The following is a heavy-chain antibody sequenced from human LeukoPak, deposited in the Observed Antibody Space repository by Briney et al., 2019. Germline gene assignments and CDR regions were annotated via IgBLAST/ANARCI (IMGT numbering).Heavy chain of an antibody. CDR3: ARVFSYYDILTGYYTQTPYFDY. J-gene: IGHJ4*02. Sequence: SETLSLTCTVSGGSISSYYWSWIRQPTGKGLEWIGYIYYSGSTNYNPSLKSRVTISVDTSKNQFSLKLSSVTAADTAVYYCARVFSYYDILTGYYTQTPYFDYWGQGTLVTVSS. V-gene: IGHV4-59*01. CDR1: GGSISSYY. CDR2: IYYSGST. D-gene: IGHD3-9*01.